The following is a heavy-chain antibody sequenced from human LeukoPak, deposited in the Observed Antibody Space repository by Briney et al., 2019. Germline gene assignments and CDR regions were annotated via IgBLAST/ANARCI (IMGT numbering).Heavy chain of an antibody. CDR2: IYGSGTT. CDR1: GDSISSGFF. J-gene: IGHJ6*03. V-gene: IGHV4-38-2*01. Sequence: SETLSLTCAVSGDSISSGFFWGWIRQPPGKGLEWIGNIYGSGTTYYNPSLKSRVTMSIDTSKNQFSLNLISVTAADAALYFCARINYGYSYVDVWGRGTTVTGSS. CDR3: ARINYGYSYVDV.